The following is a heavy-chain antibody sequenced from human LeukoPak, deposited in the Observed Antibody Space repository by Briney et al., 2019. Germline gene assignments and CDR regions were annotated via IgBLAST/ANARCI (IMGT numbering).Heavy chain of an antibody. CDR1: GYTFTSNH. CDR3: ARDQEGFDY. CDR2: IYPRDGST. Sequence: ASVKVSCKASGYTFTSNHIHWVRQAPGQGLEWMGMIYPRDGSTSYAQKFQGRVTVTRDTSTSTVHMELGGLRSEDTAVYYCARDQEGFDYWGQGTLVTVSS. J-gene: IGHJ4*02. V-gene: IGHV1-46*01.